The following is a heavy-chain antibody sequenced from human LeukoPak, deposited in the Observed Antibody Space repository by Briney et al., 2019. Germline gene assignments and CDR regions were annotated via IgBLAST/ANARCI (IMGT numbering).Heavy chain of an antibody. D-gene: IGHD2-15*01. J-gene: IGHJ4*02. V-gene: IGHV1-69*05. CDR2: IIPIFGTA. Sequence: SVNVSCKASGGTFSSYAISWVRQAPGQGLEWMGGIIPIFGTANYAQKFQGRVTITTDESTSTAYMELSSLRSEDTAVYYCARVGAANYFDYWGQGTLVTVSS. CDR1: GGTFSSYA. CDR3: ARVGAANYFDY.